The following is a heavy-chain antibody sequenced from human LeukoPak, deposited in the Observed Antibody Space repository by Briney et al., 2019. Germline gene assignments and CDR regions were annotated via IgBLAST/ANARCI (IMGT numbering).Heavy chain of an antibody. CDR1: GYSISSGYY. CDR2: IHHSGST. Sequence: PSETLSLTCIVSGYSISSGYYWGWIRQPPGKGLEWIGNIHHSGSTYYNPSLKSRVTISVDTSKNQLSLKLSSVTAADTAVYYCARVAAGIGFFQHWGQGTLVTVSS. D-gene: IGHD6-13*01. CDR3: ARVAAGIGFFQH. J-gene: IGHJ1*01. V-gene: IGHV4-38-2*02.